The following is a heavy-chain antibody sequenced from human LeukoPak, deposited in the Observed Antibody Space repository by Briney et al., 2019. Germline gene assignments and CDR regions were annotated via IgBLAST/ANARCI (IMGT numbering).Heavy chain of an antibody. J-gene: IGHJ3*02. CDR1: GGSISSGGYY. V-gene: IGHV4-31*03. CDR2: IYYSGST. CDR3: ARDPDYGDYTRAFDI. D-gene: IGHD4-17*01. Sequence: SQTLSLTCTVSGGSISSGGYYWSWIRQHPGKGLESIGYIYYSGSTYYNPSLKSRVTISVDTSKNQFSLKLSSVTAADTAVYYCARDPDYGDYTRAFDIWGQGTMVTVSS.